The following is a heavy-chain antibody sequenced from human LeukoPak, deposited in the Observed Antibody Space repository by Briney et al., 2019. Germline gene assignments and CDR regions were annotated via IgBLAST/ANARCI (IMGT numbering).Heavy chain of an antibody. CDR1: GFTFSSYG. CDR2: ISSSGSYI. D-gene: IGHD3-3*01. Sequence: GGSLRLSCAASGFTFSSYGMNWVRQAPGKGLEWVSSISSSGSYIYYADSVKGRFTISRDNAKNSLYLQMNSLRAEDTAVYYCARDLAGVASLWGQGTLVTVSS. CDR3: ARDLAGVASL. J-gene: IGHJ4*02. V-gene: IGHV3-21*01.